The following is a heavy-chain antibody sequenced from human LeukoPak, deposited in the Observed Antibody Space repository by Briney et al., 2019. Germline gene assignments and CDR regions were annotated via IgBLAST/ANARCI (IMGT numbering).Heavy chain of an antibody. D-gene: IGHD3-22*01. Sequence: GRSLRLSCAASGFTFSSYGMHWVRQAPGKGLEWVAVISYDGSNKYYADSVKGRFTISRDNSKNTLYLQMNSLRAEDTAVYYCAKAGDSSGYGGAFDYWGQGTLVTVSS. V-gene: IGHV3-30*18. CDR1: GFTFSSYG. J-gene: IGHJ4*02. CDR3: AKAGDSSGYGGAFDY. CDR2: ISYDGSNK.